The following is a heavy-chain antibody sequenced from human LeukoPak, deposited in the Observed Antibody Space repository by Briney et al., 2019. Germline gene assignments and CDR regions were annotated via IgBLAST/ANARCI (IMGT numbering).Heavy chain of an antibody. CDR2: IYWSGRT. D-gene: IGHD6-19*01. CDR3: ARSIRGYSSGWYYFDY. CDR1: GGSIRSYY. J-gene: IGHJ4*02. V-gene: IGHV4-59*12. Sequence: SETLSLTCTVSGGSIRSYYWSWIRQPPGKGLEWIGYIYWSGRTHYNPSLKSRVTISVDTSKNQFSVKLSSVTAADTAVYYCARSIRGYSSGWYYFDYWGQGTLITVSS.